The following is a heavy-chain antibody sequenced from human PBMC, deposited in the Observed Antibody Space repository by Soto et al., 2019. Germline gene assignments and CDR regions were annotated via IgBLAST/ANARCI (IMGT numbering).Heavy chain of an antibody. CDR1: GGSISSSSYY. D-gene: IGHD6-19*01. J-gene: IGHJ4*02. Sequence: PSETLSLTCTASGGSISSSSYYWGWIRQPPGKGLEWIGSIYYSGSTYYNPSLKSRVTISVDTSKNQFSLKLSSVTAADTAVYYCARRSSYSSGWLYWGQGTLVTVSS. V-gene: IGHV4-39*01. CDR2: IYYSGST. CDR3: ARRSSYSSGWLY.